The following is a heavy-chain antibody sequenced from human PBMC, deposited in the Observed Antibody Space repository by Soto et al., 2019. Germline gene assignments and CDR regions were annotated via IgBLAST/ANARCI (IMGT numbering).Heavy chain of an antibody. CDR3: ARGRWTQATPDYYLDY. D-gene: IGHD1-1*01. V-gene: IGHV1-3*01. CDR1: GDTFTDYA. CDR2: INAGNGKT. Sequence: QVQLVQSGAEVKKPGASVDVSCKASGDTFTDYAMHWVRQAPGQRIEWMGWINAGNGKTKYSQNFQGRVTVTRDTSASTTYMQLRSLTSEDTAVYYCARGRWTQATPDYYLDYWGQGTLVTVSS. J-gene: IGHJ4*02.